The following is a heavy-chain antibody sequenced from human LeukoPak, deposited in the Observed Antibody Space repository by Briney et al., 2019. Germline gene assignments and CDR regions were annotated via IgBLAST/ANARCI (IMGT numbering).Heavy chain of an antibody. CDR1: GFAFSNYA. CDR2: FSGSDDST. J-gene: IGHJ4*02. D-gene: IGHD2-2*01. V-gene: IGHV3-23*01. Sequence: GGSLRLSCAASGFAFSNYAMTWVRQAPGKGLEWVATFSGSDDSTFYADSVKGRFTISRDNSKSTLYLQMNSLRADDTAVYFCAKARHCSTTICQRSNLDYWGQGTLVTVSS. CDR3: AKARHCSTTICQRSNLDY.